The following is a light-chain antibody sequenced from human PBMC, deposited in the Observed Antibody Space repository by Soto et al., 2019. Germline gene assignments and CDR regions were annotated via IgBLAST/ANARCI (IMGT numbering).Light chain of an antibody. Sequence: EIVMTHPPATLSVSPGERATLSCRASQSVSSNLAWYQQKPGQAPRLLIYGASTRATGIPARFSGSGSGTEFTLTISSLQSEDFAVYYCQQYNNWRYTFGQGTKVDIK. CDR1: QSVSSN. V-gene: IGKV3-15*01. CDR3: QQYNNWRYT. CDR2: GAS. J-gene: IGKJ2*01.